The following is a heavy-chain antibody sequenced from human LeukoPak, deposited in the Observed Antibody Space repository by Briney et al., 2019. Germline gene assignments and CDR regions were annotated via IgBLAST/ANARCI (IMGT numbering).Heavy chain of an antibody. V-gene: IGHV3-23*01. CDR2: ISASGGST. D-gene: IGHD1-26*01. CDR3: AKVMEQRLYFYYYDMDV. Sequence: GGSLRLSCAASGFTFSRCAMTWVRQAPGKGLEWVSAISASGGSTDYADSGKGRFTISRDNSKNTLYLQMNSLRAEDTGVYYCAKVMEQRLYFYYYDMDVWGQGTTVIVPS. CDR1: GFTFSRCA. J-gene: IGHJ6*02.